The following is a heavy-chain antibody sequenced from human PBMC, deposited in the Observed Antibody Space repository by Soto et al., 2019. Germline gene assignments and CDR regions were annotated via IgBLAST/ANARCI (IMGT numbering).Heavy chain of an antibody. V-gene: IGHV4-59*01. CDR1: GGSISSYY. J-gene: IGHJ4*02. CDR3: ARGTLPYSSGWYPIYDY. CDR2: IYYSGST. D-gene: IGHD6-19*01. Sequence: QVQLQESGPGLVKPSETLSLTCTVSGGSISSYYWCWIRQPPGKGLEWIGYIYYSGSTNYNPSLKSRVTISVDTSKNQFSLKLSSVTAADTAVYYCARGTLPYSSGWYPIYDYWGQGTLVTVSS.